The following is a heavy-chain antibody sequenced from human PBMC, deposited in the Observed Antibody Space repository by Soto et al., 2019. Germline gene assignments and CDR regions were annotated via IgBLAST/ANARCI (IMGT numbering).Heavy chain of an antibody. CDR3: ARDRGSYDYGMVV. J-gene: IGHJ6*02. CDR2: IYYSGST. V-gene: IGHV4-30-4*01. Sequence: SETLSVTCTVSCGSISSCNYYWSWIRQPPGKGLEWIGYIYYSGSTFYNPSLKSRGVISVDTSKNQFSLKLRSVTAADTAVYFCARDRGSYDYGMVVLGQGTTITVS. CDR1: CGSISSCNYY. D-gene: IGHD3-16*01.